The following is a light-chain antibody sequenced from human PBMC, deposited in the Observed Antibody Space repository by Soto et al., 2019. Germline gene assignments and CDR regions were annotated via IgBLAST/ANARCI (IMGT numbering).Light chain of an antibody. CDR3: QQYDTSPT. J-gene: IGKJ1*01. CDR1: QSLTTNY. V-gene: IGKV3-20*01. CDR2: GAS. Sequence: EIVLTQSPGTLSLSAGERATLSCRASQSLTTNYLAWYQQKPGQAPTVLIYGASSRATGIPVRFSGSGSGTDFTLTISRLEPEDFAVYYCQQYDTSPTFGQGTKVEIK.